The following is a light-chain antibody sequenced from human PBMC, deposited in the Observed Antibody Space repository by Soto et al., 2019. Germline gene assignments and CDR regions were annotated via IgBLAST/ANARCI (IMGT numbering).Light chain of an antibody. Sequence: EIVLTQSPGTLSLSPGGRATLSCRASQSVSSSSLRWYQQKPGQAPRLLIYDTSSKTTDIPDRFSGSGSGTDFTLTISRLEPEDFTVYYCQHYGTSMWTFGQGTTVEIK. CDR3: QHYGTSMWT. V-gene: IGKV3-20*01. CDR1: QSVSSSS. J-gene: IGKJ1*01. CDR2: DTS.